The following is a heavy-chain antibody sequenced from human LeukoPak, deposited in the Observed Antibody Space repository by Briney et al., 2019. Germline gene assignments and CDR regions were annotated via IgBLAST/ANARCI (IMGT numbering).Heavy chain of an antibody. D-gene: IGHD6-13*01. V-gene: IGHV3-74*01. CDR1: GFTFSSYW. CDR2: INSDGSST. Sequence: GGSLRLSCAASGFTFSSYWMSWVRQAPGKGLVWVSRINSDGSSTSYADSVKGRFTISRDNAKNTLYLQMNSLRAEDTAVYYCARDQGSSWYTDYWGQGTLVTVSS. CDR3: ARDQGSSWYTDY. J-gene: IGHJ4*02.